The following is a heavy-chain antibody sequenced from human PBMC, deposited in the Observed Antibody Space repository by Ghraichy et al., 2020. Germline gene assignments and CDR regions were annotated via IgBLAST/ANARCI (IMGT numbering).Heavy chain of an antibody. CDR1: GFTFSSYS. Sequence: GGSLRLSCAASGFTFSSYSMNWVRQAPGKGLEWVSYISSSSSTIYYAYSVKGRFTISRDNAKNSLYLQMNSLRAEDTAVYYCATGFYRYAQYWGQGTLVTVSS. CDR3: ATGFYRYAQY. CDR2: ISSSSSTI. D-gene: IGHD3-16*02. V-gene: IGHV3-48*01. J-gene: IGHJ4*02.